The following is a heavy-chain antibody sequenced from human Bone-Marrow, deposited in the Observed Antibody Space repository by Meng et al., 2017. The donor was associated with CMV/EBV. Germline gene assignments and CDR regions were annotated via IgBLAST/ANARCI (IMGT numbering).Heavy chain of an antibody. Sequence: ASVKVSCNASGYTFTGYYMHWVRKAPGQGLEWMGWINPNSGGTNYAQKLQGRVTMTRDTSISTAYMELSRLRSDDTAVYYCARDGPWGIEMATIDYVDYWGQGTLVTVSS. CDR3: ARDGPWGIEMATIDYVDY. V-gene: IGHV1-2*02. J-gene: IGHJ4*02. D-gene: IGHD5-24*01. CDR2: INPNSGGT. CDR1: GYTFTGYY.